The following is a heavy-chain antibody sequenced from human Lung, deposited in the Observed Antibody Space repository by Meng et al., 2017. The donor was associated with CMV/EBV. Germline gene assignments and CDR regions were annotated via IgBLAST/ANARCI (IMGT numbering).Heavy chain of an antibody. CDR2: IIPIFGTA. D-gene: IGHD2-2*02. J-gene: IGHJ4*02. Sequence: SXXVSXXASGGTXSSYAISWVRQAPGQGLEWMGGIIPIFGTANYAQKFQGRVTITTDESTSTAYMELSSLRSEDTAVYYCASTTPYCSSTSCYTYFDYWXQGTXVXVSS. V-gene: IGHV1-69*05. CDR1: GGTXSSYA. CDR3: ASTTPYCSSTSCYTYFDY.